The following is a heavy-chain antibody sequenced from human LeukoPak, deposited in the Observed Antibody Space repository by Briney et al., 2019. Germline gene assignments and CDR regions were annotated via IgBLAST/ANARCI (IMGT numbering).Heavy chain of an antibody. V-gene: IGHV3-11*01. CDR2: ISSSGSTI. D-gene: IGHD6-13*01. CDR1: GFTFSDYY. Sequence: GGSLRLSCVASGFTFSDYYMSWIRQAPGKGLEWVSYISSSGSTIYYADSVKGRFTISRDSAKNSLYLQMHSLRAEDTAVYYCARDHEYTSSWWDYWGQGTLVTVSS. CDR3: ARDHEYTSSWWDY. J-gene: IGHJ4*02.